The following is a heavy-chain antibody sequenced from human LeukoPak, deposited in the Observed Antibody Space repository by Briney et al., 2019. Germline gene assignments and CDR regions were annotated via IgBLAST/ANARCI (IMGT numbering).Heavy chain of an antibody. CDR1: GFTFGSYT. D-gene: IGHD2-15*01. V-gene: IGHV3-23*01. J-gene: IGHJ5*02. Sequence: GGSLRLSCVASGFTFGSYTMAWVRQSPGKGLECVSSLSFSGGTIYYADSVKGRFTISRDTSKNTLYLQMNSLRAEDTAVYYCARDYSVVVAATPYNWFDPWGQGTLVTVSS. CDR3: ARDYSVVVAATPYNWFDP. CDR2: LSFSGGTI.